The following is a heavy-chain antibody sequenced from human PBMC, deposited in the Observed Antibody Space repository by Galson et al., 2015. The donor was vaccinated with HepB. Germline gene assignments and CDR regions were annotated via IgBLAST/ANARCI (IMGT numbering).Heavy chain of an antibody. J-gene: IGHJ4*02. CDR3: ARQGYYYDSSGYYYYYFDY. V-gene: IGHV3-20*04. CDR1: GFTFDDYG. CDR2: INWNGGST. D-gene: IGHD3-22*01. Sequence: SLRLSCAASGFTFDDYGMSWVRQAPGKGLEWVSGINWNGGSTGYADSVKGRFTISRDNAKNSLYLQMNSLRAEDTALYYCARQGYYYDSSGYYYYYFDYWGQGTLVTVSS.